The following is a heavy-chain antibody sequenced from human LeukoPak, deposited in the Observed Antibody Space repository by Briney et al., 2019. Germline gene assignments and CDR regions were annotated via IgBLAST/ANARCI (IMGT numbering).Heavy chain of an antibody. CDR2: INPNSGGT. V-gene: IGHV1-2*02. D-gene: IGHD2-2*01. J-gene: IGHJ4*02. CDR3: AARLVYCSSTSCYAGFDY. CDR1: VYTFTGYY. Sequence: ASVKVSCKASVYTFTGYYMHWVRQAPGQGLEWMGWINPNSGGTNYAQKFQGRVTMTRDTSISTAYMELSRLRSDDTAVYYCAARLVYCSSTSCYAGFDYWGQGTLVTVSS.